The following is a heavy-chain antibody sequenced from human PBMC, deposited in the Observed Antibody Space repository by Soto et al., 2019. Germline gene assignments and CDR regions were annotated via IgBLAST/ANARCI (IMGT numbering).Heavy chain of an antibody. V-gene: IGHV3-30-3*01. CDR1: GFTFSSYA. J-gene: IGHJ5*02. D-gene: IGHD3-10*01. CDR2: ISYDGSNK. CDR3: ARARVRGAPAFDP. Sequence: QVQLVESGGGVVQPGRSLRLSCAASGFTFSSYAMHWVRQAPGKGLEWVAVISYDGSNKYYADSVKGRFTISRDNSKNPLYLQMNSLRAAATAVYYCARARVRGAPAFDPWGQGTLVTVSS.